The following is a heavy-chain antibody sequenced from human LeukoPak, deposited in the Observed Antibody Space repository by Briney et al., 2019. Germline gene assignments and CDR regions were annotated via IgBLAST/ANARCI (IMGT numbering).Heavy chain of an antibody. V-gene: IGHV3-48*04. CDR1: GFTFSSYS. CDR2: ISSSSSTI. D-gene: IGHD2-21*01. CDR3: ASHIVVTGY. J-gene: IGHJ4*02. Sequence: GGSLRLSCAASGFTFSSYSMNWVRQAPGKGLEWGSYISSSSSTIYYADSVKGRFTISRDNAKNSLYLQMNSLRAEDTAVYYCASHIVVTGYWGQGTLVTVSS.